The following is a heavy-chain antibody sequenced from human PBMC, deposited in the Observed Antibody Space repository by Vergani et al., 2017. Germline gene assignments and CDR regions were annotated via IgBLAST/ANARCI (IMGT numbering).Heavy chain of an antibody. CDR3: AKMTVAAPPDYYYYAMDV. CDR2: ISYDGSDK. CDR1: GFTFSSYG. Sequence: QVQLVESGGGVVQPGRSLRLSCAASGFTFSSYGIHWVRQAPGKGLEWVAVISYDGSDKYYADSVKGRFSISRDNSKNTLFLKMTSLRAEDTAVYYCAKMTVAAPPDYYYYAMDVWGKGTTVTVSS. D-gene: IGHD2-15*01. J-gene: IGHJ6*04. V-gene: IGHV3-30*18.